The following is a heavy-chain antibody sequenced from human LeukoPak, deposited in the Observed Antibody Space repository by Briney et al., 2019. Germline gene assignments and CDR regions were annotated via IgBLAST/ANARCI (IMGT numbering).Heavy chain of an antibody. CDR3: ARDSVCSGGSCYSHYFDY. Sequence: ASVKVSCKASGYTFTSYGISWVRQAPGQGLEWMGWISAYNGNTNYAQKLQGRVTMTTDTSTSTAYMELRSLRSDDTAVYYCARDSVCSGGSCYSHYFDYWGQGTPVTVSS. CDR2: ISAYNGNT. V-gene: IGHV1-18*04. CDR1: GYTFTSYG. J-gene: IGHJ4*02. D-gene: IGHD2-15*01.